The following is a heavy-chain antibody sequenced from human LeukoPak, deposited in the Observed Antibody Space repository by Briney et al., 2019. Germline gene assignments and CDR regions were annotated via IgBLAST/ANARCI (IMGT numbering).Heavy chain of an antibody. V-gene: IGHV4-61*02. Sequence: SQTLSLTCTVSGGSISSGSYYWSWIRQPAGKGLEWIGRIYTSGSTNYNPSLKSRVTISVDTSKNQFSLKLSSVTAADTAVYYCARGVVPAAIIRGVGHMDVWGKGTTVTVSS. D-gene: IGHD2-2*02. CDR3: ARGVVPAAIIRGVGHMDV. CDR1: GGSISSGSYY. CDR2: IYTSGST. J-gene: IGHJ6*03.